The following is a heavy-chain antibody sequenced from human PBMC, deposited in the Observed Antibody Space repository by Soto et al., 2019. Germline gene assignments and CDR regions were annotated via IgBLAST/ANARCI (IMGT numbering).Heavy chain of an antibody. D-gene: IGHD6-6*01. CDR2: ISSSSSYI. CDR3: ARNQLGYDAFDF. Sequence: EVQLVESGGGLVKPGGSLRLSCAASGFTFSSYSMNWVRQAPGKGLEWVSSISSSSSYIYYADSVKGRFTISRDNAKNSLYLQMNSQRAEDTAVYYCARNQLGYDAFDFWGQGTMVTVSS. V-gene: IGHV3-21*01. J-gene: IGHJ3*01. CDR1: GFTFSSYS.